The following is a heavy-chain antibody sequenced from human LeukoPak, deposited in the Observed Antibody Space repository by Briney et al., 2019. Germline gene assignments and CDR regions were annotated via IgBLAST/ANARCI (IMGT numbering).Heavy chain of an antibody. CDR1: GGSIRSGIYY. CDR2: IYFTGTT. J-gene: IGHJ3*02. Sequence: SETLSLTCTMSGGSIRSGIYYWGWIRQSPGKGPEWIGSIYFTGTTFYHPSLKSRVTMSLDTSRSQMSLNLNSVTAADTAVYFCASEAVMIRSGGVISPPNGGFDIWGQGTTVIVSS. CDR3: ASEAVMIRSGGVISPPNGGFDI. D-gene: IGHD3-16*02. V-gene: IGHV4-39*07.